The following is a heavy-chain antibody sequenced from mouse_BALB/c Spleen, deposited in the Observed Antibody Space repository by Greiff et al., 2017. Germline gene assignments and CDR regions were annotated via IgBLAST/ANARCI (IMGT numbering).Heavy chain of an antibody. CDR3: AREGRGYYGSKYYFDY. Sequence: DVKLVESGGGLVKPGGSLKLSCAASGFTFSSYAMSWVRQTPEKRLEWVASISSGGSTYYPDSVKGRFTISRDNARNSLYLQMSSLRSEDTAMYYCAREGRGYYGSKYYFDYWGQGTTLTVSS. D-gene: IGHD1-1*01. J-gene: IGHJ2*01. CDR2: ISSGGST. CDR1: GFTFSSYA. V-gene: IGHV5-6-5*01.